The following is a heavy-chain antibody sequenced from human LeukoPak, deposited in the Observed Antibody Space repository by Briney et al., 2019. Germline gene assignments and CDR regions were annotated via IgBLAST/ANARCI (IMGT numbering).Heavy chain of an antibody. Sequence: PGGSLRLSCAASGFTFSSYAMSWVRQAPGKGLEWVSAISGSGGSTYYADSVKGRFTISRENSKNTLYPQMNSLRAEDTALYYCAAGSRNQPYYFDYWGQGTLVTVSS. CDR2: ISGSGGST. D-gene: IGHD1-14*01. CDR1: GFTFSSYA. J-gene: IGHJ4*02. CDR3: AAGSRNQPYYFDY. V-gene: IGHV3-23*01.